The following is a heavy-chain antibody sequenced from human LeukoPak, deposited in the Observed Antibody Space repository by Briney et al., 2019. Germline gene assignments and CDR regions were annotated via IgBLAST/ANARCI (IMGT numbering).Heavy chain of an antibody. D-gene: IGHD6-13*01. CDR3: ARDHSSSWYGVYYYYYYMDV. Sequence: ASVKVSCKASGYTFTSYAMNWARQAPGQGLEWMGWINTNTGNPTYAQGFTGRFVFSLDTSVSTAYLQISSLKAEDTAVYYCARDHSSSWYGVYYYYYYMDVWGKGTTVTVSS. J-gene: IGHJ6*03. CDR2: INTNTGNP. V-gene: IGHV7-4-1*02. CDR1: GYTFTSYA.